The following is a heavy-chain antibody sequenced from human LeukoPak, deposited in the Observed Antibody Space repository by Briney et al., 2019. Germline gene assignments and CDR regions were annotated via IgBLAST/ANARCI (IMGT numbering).Heavy chain of an antibody. V-gene: IGHV4-34*01. CDR2: ISHSGST. J-gene: IGHJ4*02. CDR3: FLWDTVVSRDY. D-gene: IGHD4-23*01. CDR1: GGSFSGHY. Sequence: SETLSLTCAVYGGSFSGHYCHWIRQPPGKGLEWIGEISHSGSTKYYPPLKSRVTISVDTSKNQFSLKLCSATAADTAVYYCFLWDTVVSRDYWGQGTLVTVSS.